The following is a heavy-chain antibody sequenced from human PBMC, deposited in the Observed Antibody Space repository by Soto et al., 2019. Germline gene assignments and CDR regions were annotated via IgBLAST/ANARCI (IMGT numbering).Heavy chain of an antibody. Sequence: ASVKASSKASGYSFTSYHIHWVRQAPGQGLEWMGIINPSGGSTTYAQRLQGRVTMTRDTSTNTIYMELNSLRSDDTAVYYCARDTGGNWFDPWGQGTLVTVSS. CDR1: GYSFTSYH. CDR2: INPSGGST. D-gene: IGHD4-4*01. J-gene: IGHJ5*02. CDR3: ARDTGGNWFDP. V-gene: IGHV1-46*04.